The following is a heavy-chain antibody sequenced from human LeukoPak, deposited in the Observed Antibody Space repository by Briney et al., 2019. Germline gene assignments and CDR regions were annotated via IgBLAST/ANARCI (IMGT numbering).Heavy chain of an antibody. CDR3: ARDHHFSYGDYVRDAFDI. J-gene: IGHJ3*02. Sequence: PGGSLRPSRAASGFTFSSYSMNWVRQAPGKGLEWVSSISSSSSYIYYADSVKGRFTISRDNAKNSLYLQMNSLRDEDTAVYYCARDHHFSYGDYVRDAFDIWGQGTMVTVSS. V-gene: IGHV3-21*01. CDR1: GFTFSSYS. CDR2: ISSSSSYI. D-gene: IGHD4-17*01.